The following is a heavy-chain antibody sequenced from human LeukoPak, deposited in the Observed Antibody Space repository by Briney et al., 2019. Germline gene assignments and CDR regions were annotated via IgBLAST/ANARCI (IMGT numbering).Heavy chain of an antibody. J-gene: IGHJ4*02. D-gene: IGHD3-22*01. V-gene: IGHV3-7*04. CDR1: GFTFSNYW. CDR3: ARGEYYYDGGY. CDR2: IKQDGSEK. Sequence: PGGSLRLSCAASGFTFSNYWMSWVRQAPGKGLEWVANIKQDGSEKYYVDSVKGRFTISRDNAKNSPFLQMNSLRAEETAVYYCARGEYYYDGGYWGQGTLVTVSS.